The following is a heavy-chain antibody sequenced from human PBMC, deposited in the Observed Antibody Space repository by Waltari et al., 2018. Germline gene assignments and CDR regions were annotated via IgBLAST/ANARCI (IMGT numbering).Heavy chain of an antibody. CDR3: ARDRPYSSGYFYYYYMDV. D-gene: IGHD3-22*01. J-gene: IGHJ6*03. Sequence: QVQLQESGPGLVKPSETLSLTCTVSGGSISSYYWSWIRQPAGQGLEWIGRIYTSGSTNYNPSLKSRVTMSVDTSKNQFSLKLSSVTAADTAVYYCARDRPYSSGYFYYYYMDVWGKGTTVTVSS. CDR2: IYTSGST. CDR1: GGSISSYY. V-gene: IGHV4-4*07.